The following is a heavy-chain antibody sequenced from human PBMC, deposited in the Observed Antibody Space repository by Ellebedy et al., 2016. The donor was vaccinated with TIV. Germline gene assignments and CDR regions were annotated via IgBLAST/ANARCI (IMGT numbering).Heavy chain of an antibody. CDR3: ARHMRSWYFDL. J-gene: IGHJ2*01. CDR1: GYDFTNFW. CDR2: IYPGDSDV. D-gene: IGHD3-16*01. V-gene: IGHV5-51*01. Sequence: GESLKISXKGSGYDFTNFWIGGVRQMPGKGPELMGIIYPGDSDVKYSPSFQGQVTISADKAISTAYVQWSNLRASDTAMYYCARHMRSWYFDLWGRGTLVTVSS.